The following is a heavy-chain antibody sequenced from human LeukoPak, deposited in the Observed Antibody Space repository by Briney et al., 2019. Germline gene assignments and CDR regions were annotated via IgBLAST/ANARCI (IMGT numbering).Heavy chain of an antibody. CDR1: GFTFSSYA. V-gene: IGHV3-23*01. J-gene: IGHJ4*02. D-gene: IGHD7-27*01. Sequence: SGGSLRLSCTTSGFTFSSYALSWVRQAPGKGLEWVSGIRGSGSTYYPDPVTGRFTISRDNSENTLYLQMRGVRAEDTAIYSCAKGTGDTAYYFDFWGQGVLVTVSS. CDR3: AKGTGDTAYYFDF. CDR2: IRGSGST.